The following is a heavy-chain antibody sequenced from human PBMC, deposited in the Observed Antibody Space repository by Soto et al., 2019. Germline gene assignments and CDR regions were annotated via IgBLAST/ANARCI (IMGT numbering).Heavy chain of an antibody. Sequence: GGSLRLSCARSGFTFGTYSMNWVRQAAGQGLAWIAYLSYDSDTIQYADSVKGRFTLSRDNAKNSLYLQMNTLRANDTAVYYCAKDLQPEGPTFFFPPVSTPDGMDVWGRGTTVTVSS. CDR1: GFTFGTYS. V-gene: IGHV3-48*01. CDR3: AKDLQPEGPTFFFPPVSTPDGMDV. CDR2: LSYDSDTI. D-gene: IGHD4-4*01. J-gene: IGHJ6*02.